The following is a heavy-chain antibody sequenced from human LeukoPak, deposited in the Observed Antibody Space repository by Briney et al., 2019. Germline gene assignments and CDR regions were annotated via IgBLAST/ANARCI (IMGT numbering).Heavy chain of an antibody. J-gene: IGHJ3*02. D-gene: IGHD3-22*01. CDR1: GFTFSSYA. CDR2: ISYDGSNK. CDR3: ARDHMIVVEGGAFDI. V-gene: IGHV3-30-3*01. Sequence: GGSLRLSCAASGFTFSSYAMTWVRQAPGKGLEWVAVISYDGSNKYYADSVKGRFTISRDNSKNTLYLQMNSLRAEDTAVYYCARDHMIVVEGGAFDIWGQGTMVTVSS.